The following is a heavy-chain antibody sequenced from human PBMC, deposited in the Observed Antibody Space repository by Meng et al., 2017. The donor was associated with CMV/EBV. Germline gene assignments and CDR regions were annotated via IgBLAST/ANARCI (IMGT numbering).Heavy chain of an antibody. Sequence: GESLKISCAASGFIFSSYAMHWVRQAPGKGLEWVAVISYDGSNKYYADSVKGRSTISRDNSKNTLYLQMNSLRAEDTAVYYCAREYCSSISCYWGFRYWGQGTLVTVSS. CDR1: GFIFSSYA. D-gene: IGHD2-2*01. CDR3: AREYCSSISCYWGFRY. V-gene: IGHV3-30-3*01. J-gene: IGHJ4*02. CDR2: ISYDGSNK.